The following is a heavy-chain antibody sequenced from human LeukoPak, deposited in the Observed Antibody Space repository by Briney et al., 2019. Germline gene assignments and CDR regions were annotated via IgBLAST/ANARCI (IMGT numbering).Heavy chain of an antibody. V-gene: IGHV4-39*07. CDR1: GGSISSGSYY. CDR2: IYYSGST. Sequence: SQTLSLTCTVSGGSISSGSYYWSWIRQPAGKGLEWIGSIYYSGSTYYNPSLKSRVTISVDTSKNQFSLKLSSVTAADTAVYYCARGPPGRDHSSWYEEGRSDYWGQGTLVTVSS. CDR3: ARGPPGRDHSSWYEEGRSDY. D-gene: IGHD6-13*01. J-gene: IGHJ4*02.